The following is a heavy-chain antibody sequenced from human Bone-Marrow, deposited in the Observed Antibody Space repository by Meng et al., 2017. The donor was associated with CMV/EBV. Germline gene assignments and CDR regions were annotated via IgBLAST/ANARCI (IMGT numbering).Heavy chain of an antibody. CDR2: ISAYNGNT. CDR1: GYTFTSYG. Sequence: ASVKVSCKASGYTFTSYGISWVRQAPGQGLEWMGWISAYNGNTNYAQKLQGRVTMTTDTSTSTAYMVLRSLRSDDTAVYYCARVTGGAGIAAATGWGQGTTVTVSS. J-gene: IGHJ6*02. D-gene: IGHD6-13*01. V-gene: IGHV1-18*01. CDR3: ARVTGGAGIAAATG.